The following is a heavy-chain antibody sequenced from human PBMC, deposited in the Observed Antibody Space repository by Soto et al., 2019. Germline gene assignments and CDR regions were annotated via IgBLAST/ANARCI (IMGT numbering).Heavy chain of an antibody. CDR3: AA. CDR2: SKNKADSYTT. D-gene: IGHD3-10*01. CDR1: GFTFSDHY. V-gene: IGHV3-72*01. Sequence: EVQLVESGGGLVQPGGSLRLSCAASGFTFSDHYMDWVRQAPGKGLEWVGRSKNKADSYTTEYAASVKGRFTISRDGSXXLQMNSXKTWGSGNDFGAAWGQGILVTVSS. J-gene: IGHJ4*02.